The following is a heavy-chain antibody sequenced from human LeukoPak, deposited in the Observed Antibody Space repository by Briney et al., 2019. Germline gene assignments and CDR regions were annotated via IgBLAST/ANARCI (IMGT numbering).Heavy chain of an antibody. CDR2: FDPEDGET. CDR1: GYTLTELS. V-gene: IGHV1-24*01. CDR3: ATVHLVRGVIITANWFDP. D-gene: IGHD3-10*01. J-gene: IGHJ5*02. Sequence: GASVMVSCKVSGYTLTELSMHWVRQAPGKGLEWMGGFDPEDGETIYAQKFQGRVTMTEDTSTDAAYMELSSLRSEDTAVYYCATVHLVRGVIITANWFDPWGQGTLVTVSS.